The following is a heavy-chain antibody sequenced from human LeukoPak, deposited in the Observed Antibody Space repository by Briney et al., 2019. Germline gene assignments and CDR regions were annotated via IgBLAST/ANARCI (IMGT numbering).Heavy chain of an antibody. Sequence: PSETLSLTCTVSGGSISSYYWSWIRQPPGKGLEWIGFINYSGNTIYNPSLKSRVTISVDTPNNQFSLKLSSVTAADTAVYYCARGNYYDYPDYWGQGTLVTVSS. J-gene: IGHJ4*02. CDR2: INYSGNT. CDR3: ARGNYYDYPDY. D-gene: IGHD3-10*01. CDR1: GGSISSYY. V-gene: IGHV4-59*08.